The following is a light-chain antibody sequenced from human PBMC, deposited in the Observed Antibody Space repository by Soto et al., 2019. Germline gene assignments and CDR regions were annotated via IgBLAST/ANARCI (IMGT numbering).Light chain of an antibody. CDR1: SDDVGSYNL. CDR2: EDT. J-gene: IGLJ1*01. CDR3: CSYAGSYTFYV. Sequence: QSELSQPGYVYGSPGQPNPITSTGTSDDVGSYNLVSWYQQYPGKAPKLIIYEDTKRPSGVSNRFSGSKSGNTASLTISGLQAEDEADYYCCSYAGSYTFYVFGTGSKVTVL. V-gene: IGLV2-23*01.